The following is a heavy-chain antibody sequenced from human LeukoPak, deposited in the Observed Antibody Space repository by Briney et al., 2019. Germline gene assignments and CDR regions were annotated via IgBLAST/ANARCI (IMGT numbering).Heavy chain of an antibody. CDR3: ARDLFSYYSGDYFDY. J-gene: IGHJ4*02. V-gene: IGHV4-39*07. CDR2: IYYSGST. D-gene: IGHD3-10*01. Sequence: SETLSLTCTVSGGSISSSSYYWGWIRQPPGKGLEWIGSIYYSGSTYYNPSLKSRVTISVDTSKNQFSLKLGSVTAADTAVYYCARDLFSYYSGDYFDYWGQGTLVTVSS. CDR1: GGSISSSSYY.